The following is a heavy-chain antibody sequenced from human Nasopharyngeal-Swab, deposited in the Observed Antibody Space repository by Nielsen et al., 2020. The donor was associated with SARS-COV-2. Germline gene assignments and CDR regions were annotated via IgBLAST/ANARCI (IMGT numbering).Heavy chain of an antibody. J-gene: IGHJ6*02. Sequence: PGKGLEWIGEIYYSGNTNYSPTLKSRLPMSVDTSKNQLSLKVSSVTAADAAVYFCARGVRVTPGYYYGSDVWGQGTTVTVSS. D-gene: IGHD2-21*02. CDR3: ARGVRVTPGYYYGSDV. CDR2: IYYSGNT. V-gene: IGHV4-34*01.